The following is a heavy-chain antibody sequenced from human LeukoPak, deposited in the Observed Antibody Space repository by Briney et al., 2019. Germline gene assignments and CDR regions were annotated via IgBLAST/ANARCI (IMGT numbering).Heavy chain of an antibody. D-gene: IGHD3-22*01. J-gene: IGHJ4*02. Sequence: MSSETLSLTCTVSGGSISSYYWSWVRQPPGKGLEWIGYIHYSGSTNYNPSLKSRVTISVDTSKNQFSLKLSSVTAADTAVYYCARYRVNYYDSSGFDYWGQGTLVTVSS. CDR1: GGSISSYY. CDR2: IHYSGST. CDR3: ARYRVNYYDSSGFDY. V-gene: IGHV4-59*08.